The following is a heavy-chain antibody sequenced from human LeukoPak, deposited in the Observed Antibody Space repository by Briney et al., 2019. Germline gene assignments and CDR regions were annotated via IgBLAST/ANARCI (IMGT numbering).Heavy chain of an antibody. V-gene: IGHV3-74*03. CDR2: IDERGRNA. CDR1: GFSFSNHW. CDR3: IRDEALWRLDY. D-gene: IGHD2-21*01. Sequence: GGSLRLSCAASGFSFSNHWMHWVRQAPGKGLVWVSRIDERGRNAMYADSVRGRFSISRDNAKNTAYLQMNSLKAEDTGVYYCIRDEALWRLDYWGQGALVTVSS. J-gene: IGHJ4*02.